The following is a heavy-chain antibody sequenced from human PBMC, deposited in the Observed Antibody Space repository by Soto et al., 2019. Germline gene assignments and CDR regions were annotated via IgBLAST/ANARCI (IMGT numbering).Heavy chain of an antibody. CDR2: IIPIFGTA. D-gene: IGHD3-22*01. J-gene: IGHJ4*02. Sequence: QVQLVQSGAEVKKPGSSVKVSCKASGGTFSSYAISWVRQAPGQGLEWMGGIIPIFGTANYAQKFQGRVTITADESTSTAYMELSSLRSEDTAVYYCARDPDYYDSSGPRNFDYWGQGTLVTVSS. CDR3: ARDPDYYDSSGPRNFDY. V-gene: IGHV1-69*01. CDR1: GGTFSSYA.